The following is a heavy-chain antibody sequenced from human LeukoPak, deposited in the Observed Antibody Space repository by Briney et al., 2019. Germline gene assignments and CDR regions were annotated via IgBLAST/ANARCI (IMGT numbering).Heavy chain of an antibody. V-gene: IGHV5-51*01. D-gene: IGHD3-22*01. CDR2: IYPGDSDS. Sequence: GESLKISCKGSGYSFTSYWIGWARQMPGKGLEWMGIIYPGDSDSRYSPSFQGQVTISADKSISTAYPQWSSLKASDTAMYYCATLYSSASYFDYWGQGTLVTVSS. J-gene: IGHJ4*02. CDR1: GYSFTSYW. CDR3: ATLYSSASYFDY.